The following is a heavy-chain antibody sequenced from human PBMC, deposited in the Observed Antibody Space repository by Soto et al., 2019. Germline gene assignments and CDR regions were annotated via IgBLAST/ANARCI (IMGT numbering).Heavy chain of an antibody. D-gene: IGHD4-17*01. CDR1: GGSISSVGYY. CDR2: IYYSGST. CDR3: ARSSQSTVTTFAY. Sequence: QVQLQESGPGLVKPSQTLSLTCTVSGGSISSVGYYWSWIRQHPGKGLEWIGYIYYSGSTYYNPSLKRRVTISVDTSKNQFSLKLSSVTAADTAVYYCARSSQSTVTTFAYWGQGTLVTVSS. J-gene: IGHJ4*02. V-gene: IGHV4-31*03.